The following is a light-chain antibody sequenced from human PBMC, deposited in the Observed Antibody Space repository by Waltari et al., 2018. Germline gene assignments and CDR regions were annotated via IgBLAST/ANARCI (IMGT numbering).Light chain of an antibody. V-gene: IGKV1-33*01. J-gene: IGKJ1*01. Sequence: TQSPSSLSASVGDRVTITCQASQDINMYLNWYQQKPGEAPKLLIYDASKLETGVPSRFSGSRSGTDFTFTISILHPEDIATYYCQQYDNLPWTFGEGTKVGIK. CDR2: DAS. CDR1: QDINMY. CDR3: QQYDNLPWT.